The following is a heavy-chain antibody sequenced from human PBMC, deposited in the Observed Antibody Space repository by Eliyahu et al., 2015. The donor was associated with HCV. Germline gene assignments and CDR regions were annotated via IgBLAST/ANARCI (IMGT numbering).Heavy chain of an antibody. Sequence: QVQLQESGPGLVRPSQTLSLTCTVSGGSIDTXDYYWSWIRQDPGKGLEWMGYISSPGRTHYNXSVKSRLTMSIDTSKDQFSLRLRSATAADTAVYYCAREAMYWPGILDSWGQGTLVTVSS. D-gene: IGHD3-10*01. V-gene: IGHV4-31*03. CDR2: ISSPGRT. J-gene: IGHJ4*02. CDR1: GGSIDTXDYY. CDR3: AREAMYWPGILDS.